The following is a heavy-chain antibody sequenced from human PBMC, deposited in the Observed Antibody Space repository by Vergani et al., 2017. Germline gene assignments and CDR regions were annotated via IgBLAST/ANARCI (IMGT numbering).Heavy chain of an antibody. CDR2: IHTSGST. CDR1: GGSINSHNYY. V-gene: IGHV4-61*02. CDR3: ARGSCLGGSCYKPLLDY. Sequence: QVQLQESGPGLVKPSQTLSLTCTVPGGSINSHNYYWSWIRQPAGKGLAVIGRIHTSGSTNYNPSLKSRVTMSEDTYKNQFSLNLTSVTAADTAVYFCARGSCLGGSCYKPLLDYWGQGILGTVSS. D-gene: IGHD2-15*01. J-gene: IGHJ4*02.